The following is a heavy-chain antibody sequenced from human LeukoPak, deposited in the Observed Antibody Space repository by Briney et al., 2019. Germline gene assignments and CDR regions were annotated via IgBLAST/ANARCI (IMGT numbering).Heavy chain of an antibody. CDR2: IYYTGRT. D-gene: IGHD6-19*01. V-gene: IGHV4-59*08. CDR1: GRSISSYY. J-gene: IGHJ5*01. CDR3: ASGVAYSSAWSPLFDS. Sequence: SETLSLTCTVSGRSISSYYWSWARQSPGEGLEWIGYIYYTGRTNYSPSLKSRVTISLDTSKNQFSLKPTSVTAADTAVYYCASGVAYSSAWSPLFDSWGQGTLVTVSS.